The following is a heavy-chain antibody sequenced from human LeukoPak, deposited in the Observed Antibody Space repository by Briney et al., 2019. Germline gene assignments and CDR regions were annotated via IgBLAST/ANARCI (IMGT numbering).Heavy chain of an antibody. Sequence: PGGSLRLSCAASGFTFDDYGMNWVRQAPGKGLEWVSGINWNGGSTGYADSVKGRFTTSRDNAKNSLYLQMNSLRAEDTALYYCARVPRWDYYYYYMDVWGKGTTVTVSS. J-gene: IGHJ6*03. CDR2: INWNGGST. D-gene: IGHD5-24*01. CDR1: GFTFDDYG. CDR3: ARVPRWDYYYYYMDV. V-gene: IGHV3-20*04.